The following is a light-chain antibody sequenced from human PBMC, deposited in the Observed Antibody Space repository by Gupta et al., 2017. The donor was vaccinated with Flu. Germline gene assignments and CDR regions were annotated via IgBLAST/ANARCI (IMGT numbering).Light chain of an antibody. CDR2: AAS. CDR3: QQYYSYPVT. V-gene: IGKV1-8*01. CDR1: QGISSY. Sequence: AIRMTPSPSSFSASTGDRVTITCRVSQGISSYLAWYQQKPGKAPKLLIYAASTLQSGVPSRFSGSGSGTDFTLTISCLQSEDFATYYCQQYYSYPVTFGQGTRLDIK. J-gene: IGKJ5*01.